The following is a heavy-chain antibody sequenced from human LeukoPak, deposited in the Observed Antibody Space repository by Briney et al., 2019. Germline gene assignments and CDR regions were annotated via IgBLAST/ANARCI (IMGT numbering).Heavy chain of an antibody. V-gene: IGHV3-23*01. CDR3: TKVRSGSSSWALRVFDY. CDR1: GFTFSSEA. Sequence: GGSLRLSCAVSGFTFSSEAMGWVRQLPGGGLEWVSTISPASGTTYYAESMKGRFTISRDNSKSTLYLQMNSLRVEDTAVYYCTKVRSGSSSWALRVFDYWGQGALVTVSS. D-gene: IGHD6-13*01. J-gene: IGHJ4*02. CDR2: ISPASGTT.